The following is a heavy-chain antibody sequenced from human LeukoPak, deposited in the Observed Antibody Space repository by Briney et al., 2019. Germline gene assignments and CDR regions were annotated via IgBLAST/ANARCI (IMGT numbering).Heavy chain of an antibody. Sequence: GGSLRLSCAASGFTFSSYEMNWVRQAPGKGLERVSYISSSGSTIYYADSVKGRFTISRDNAKDSLYLQMNSLRAEDTAVYYCARVSEASIAVAGTFFDYWAQGTLVTVSS. J-gene: IGHJ4*02. CDR2: ISSSGSTI. D-gene: IGHD6-19*01. CDR3: ARVSEASIAVAGTFFDY. V-gene: IGHV3-48*03. CDR1: GFTFSSYE.